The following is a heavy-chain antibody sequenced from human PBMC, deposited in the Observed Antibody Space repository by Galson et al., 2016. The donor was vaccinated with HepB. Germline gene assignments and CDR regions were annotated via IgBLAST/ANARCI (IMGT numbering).Heavy chain of an antibody. V-gene: IGHV3-7*01. CDR1: GFTFSNAW. CDR2: IKDDGTER. J-gene: IGHJ5*02. D-gene: IGHD2/OR15-2a*01. Sequence: SLRLSCAASGFTFSNAWMSWVRQAPGKGLEWVANIKDDGTERFYVNSVKGRFTISRDNTKNSLYLQMNSLRGEDTAVYYCARWAGNTFHPWGLGTLVTVSS. CDR3: ARWAGNTFHP.